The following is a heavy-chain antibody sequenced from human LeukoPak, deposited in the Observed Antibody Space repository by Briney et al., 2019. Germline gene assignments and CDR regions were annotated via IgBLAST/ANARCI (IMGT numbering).Heavy chain of an antibody. CDR3: ARDHALGIGAFDI. V-gene: IGHV3-48*01. D-gene: IGHD7-27*01. Sequence: GGSLRLSCAASGFTFSSYSMNWVRQAPGKGLEWVSYISSSSSIIYYADSVKGRFTISRDNVKNSLYLQMNSLRAEDTAVYYCARDHALGIGAFDIWGQGTMVAVSS. CDR2: ISSSSSII. J-gene: IGHJ3*02. CDR1: GFTFSSYS.